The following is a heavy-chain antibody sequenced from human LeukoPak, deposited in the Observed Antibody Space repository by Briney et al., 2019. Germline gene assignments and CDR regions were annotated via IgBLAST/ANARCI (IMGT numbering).Heavy chain of an antibody. V-gene: IGHV3-7*01. Sequence: QAGGSLRLSCAASGFTFSSYLMSWVRQAPGKGLEWVATIKEDGNEKYYVDSVEGRFTISRDNAKNTLYLQMNSLRAEDTAVYYCAKDRGSSWPLLDYYMDVWGKGTTVTVSS. J-gene: IGHJ6*03. CDR1: GFTFSSYL. D-gene: IGHD6-13*01. CDR2: IKEDGNEK. CDR3: AKDRGSSWPLLDYYMDV.